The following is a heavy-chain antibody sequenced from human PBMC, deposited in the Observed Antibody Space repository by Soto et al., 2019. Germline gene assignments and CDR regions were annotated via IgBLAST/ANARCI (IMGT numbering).Heavy chain of an antibody. CDR2: IWFDGSKK. Sequence: PGGSLRLSCAESGFTFIINGMAWVRQAPGKGLEWVEIIWFDGSKKYHADSVKGRFTISRDDSKNTLYLQMNSLRAEDTAVYLCASDLGNFDWGATCFDYWGQGTLVTVSS. CDR3: ASDLGNFDWGATCFDY. V-gene: IGHV3-33*01. J-gene: IGHJ4*02. D-gene: IGHD3-16*01. CDR1: GFTFIING.